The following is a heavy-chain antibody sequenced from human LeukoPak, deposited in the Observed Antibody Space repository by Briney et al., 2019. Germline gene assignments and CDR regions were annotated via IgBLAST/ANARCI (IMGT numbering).Heavy chain of an antibody. D-gene: IGHD1-26*01. V-gene: IGHV3-30-3*01. CDR1: GFTFSSYA. J-gene: IGHJ4*02. Sequence: PGGSLRLSCVASGFTFSSYAMHWVRQAPGKGLEWVAVISYDGSNKYYADSVKGRFTISRDNSKNTLYLQMNSLRAEDTAVYYCAVGATPAYWGQGTLVTVSS. CDR2: ISYDGSNK. CDR3: AVGATPAY.